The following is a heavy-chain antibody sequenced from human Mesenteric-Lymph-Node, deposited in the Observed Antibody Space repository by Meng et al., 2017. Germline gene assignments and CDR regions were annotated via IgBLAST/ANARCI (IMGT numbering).Heavy chain of an antibody. D-gene: IGHD3-10*01. CDR2: FYYGGSS. V-gene: IGHV4-39*07. Sequence: SETLSLTCSVSGGSISSSTYYCGWIRQFPGKGLEWIGSFYYGGSSFQNPSLRSRVTISVDTSKNQFSLKLSSVTAADTAMYYCAREIGARSGYIYWSQGTLVTVSS. J-gene: IGHJ4*02. CDR1: GGSISSSTYY. CDR3: AREIGARSGYIY.